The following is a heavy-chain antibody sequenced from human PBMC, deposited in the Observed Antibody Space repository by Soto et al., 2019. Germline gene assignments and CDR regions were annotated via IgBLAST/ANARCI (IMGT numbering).Heavy chain of an antibody. CDR3: ATWLLREHAFDI. J-gene: IGHJ3*02. CDR1: GFTVSGKKY. CDR2: LYIADGT. V-gene: IGHV3-53*01. Sequence: DVQVVESGGGLIQPGGYLRLSCAASGFTVSGKKYITWVRQAPGQGLEWVSALYIADGTFYADSVRGRFTVSIDSSKNTVYLQMNNLSPEDTAVYFCATWLLREHAFDIWGLWTMVTASS. D-gene: IGHD2-15*01.